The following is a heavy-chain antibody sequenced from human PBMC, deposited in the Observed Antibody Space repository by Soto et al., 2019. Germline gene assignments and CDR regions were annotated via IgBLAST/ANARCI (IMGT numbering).Heavy chain of an antibody. D-gene: IGHD6-13*01. CDR3: ARDLAAADY. J-gene: IGHJ4*02. CDR1: GYTFTSYA. Sequence: ASVKVSCKASGYTFTSYAMHWVRQAPGQRLEWMGWINAGDGNTKYAQNLQGRVTMTTDASTRTAYMELRSLRSDDTAVYYCARDLAAADYWGQGTLVTVSS. CDR2: INAGDGNT. V-gene: IGHV1-3*01.